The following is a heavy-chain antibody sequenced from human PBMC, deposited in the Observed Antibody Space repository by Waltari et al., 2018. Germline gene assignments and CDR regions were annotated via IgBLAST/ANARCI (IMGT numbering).Heavy chain of an antibody. CDR1: GYTFPSYA. Sequence: QVQLVQSGAEVKKPGASVKVSCKASGYTFPSYAMPWVRQAPGQRLEWLGWINAGNGNTKYSQKCQGRVTITRDTSASTAYMELSSLRSEDTAVYYCARGRGHPDAFDIWGQGTMVTVSP. V-gene: IGHV1-3*01. CDR2: INAGNGNT. J-gene: IGHJ3*02. CDR3: ARGRGHPDAFDI.